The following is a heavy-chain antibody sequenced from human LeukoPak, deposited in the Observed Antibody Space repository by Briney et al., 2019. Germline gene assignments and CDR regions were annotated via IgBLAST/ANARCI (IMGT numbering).Heavy chain of an antibody. CDR2: ISDSGSSI. CDR3: ARDVKGVVAATAYNWFDP. D-gene: IGHD2-15*01. V-gene: IGHV3-48*03. J-gene: IGHJ5*02. Sequence: GGSLRLSCEASGFTFSNYEMNWVRQAPGKGLEWISSISDSGSSIFYADSVKGRFTISRDNSRNTLYLQMNSLRAEDTAVYYCARDVKGVVAATAYNWFDPWGQGTLVTVSS. CDR1: GFTFSNYE.